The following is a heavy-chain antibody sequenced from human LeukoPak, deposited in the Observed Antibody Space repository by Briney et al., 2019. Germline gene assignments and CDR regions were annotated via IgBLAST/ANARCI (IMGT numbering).Heavy chain of an antibody. V-gene: IGHV4-59*08. Sequence: SETLALTCTVSGGSISSYDWSWIRKPPGKGLEWIGYIYYSGSTNSNPSLKSRVTISVDTSKNQFSLKVRSVTAADTAVYYCASTSNYAFNIWGQGRIVSVSS. J-gene: IGHJ3*02. CDR3: ASTSNYAFNI. CDR2: IYYSGST. CDR1: GGSISSYD. D-gene: IGHD5-24*01.